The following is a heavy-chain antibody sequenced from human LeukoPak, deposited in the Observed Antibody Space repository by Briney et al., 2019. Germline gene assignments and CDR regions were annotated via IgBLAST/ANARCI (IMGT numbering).Heavy chain of an antibody. Sequence: SGGSLRLSCAASGFTVSSKYMSWVRQAPGKGLEWVSTLYSNGNTYYADSVKGRFTISRDNSKNTLSPQMNSLRAEDTAVYYCARDYYDGSAYYSYYEYWGQGTLVTVSS. CDR1: GFTVSSKY. J-gene: IGHJ4*02. V-gene: IGHV3-53*01. CDR3: ARDYYDGSAYYSYYEY. D-gene: IGHD3-22*01. CDR2: LYSNGNT.